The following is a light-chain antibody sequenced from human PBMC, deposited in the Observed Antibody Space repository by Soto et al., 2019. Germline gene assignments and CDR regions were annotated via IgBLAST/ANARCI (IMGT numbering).Light chain of an antibody. J-gene: IGLJ1*01. CDR3: SSYAGSNNGV. CDR2: EVT. V-gene: IGLV2-8*01. Sequence: QSALTQPPSASGSPGQSVTISCTGTSSDVGGYNYVSWYQHHSGKAPKLVIYEVTKRPSGVPDRFSGSKSGNTASLTVSWLQPEDEADYYCSSYAGSNNGVFGTGTKLTVL. CDR1: SSDVGGYNY.